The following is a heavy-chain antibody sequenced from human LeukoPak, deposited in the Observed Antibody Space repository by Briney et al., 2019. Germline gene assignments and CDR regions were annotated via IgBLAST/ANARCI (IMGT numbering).Heavy chain of an antibody. V-gene: IGHV4-59*08. CDR2: IYYSGST. Sequence: SETLSLTCTVSGGSISSYYWSWIRQPPGKGLEWIGYIYYSGSTNYNPSLKSRVTISVDTSKNQFSLKLSSVTAADTAVYYCARTHDYAGYWGQGTLVTVSS. J-gene: IGHJ4*02. CDR3: ARTHDYAGY. CDR1: GGSISSYY.